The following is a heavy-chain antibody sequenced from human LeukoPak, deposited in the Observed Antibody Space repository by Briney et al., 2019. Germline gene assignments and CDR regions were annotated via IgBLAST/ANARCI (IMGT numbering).Heavy chain of an antibody. CDR2: TSGSGGST. Sequence: GGSLRLSCAASGFTFSSYAMSWVRQAPGKGLEWVSATSGSGGSTYYADSVKGRFTISRDNSKNTLYLQMNSLRAEDTAVYYCAKGLSQIDSCWDYWGQGTLVTVSS. J-gene: IGHJ4*02. V-gene: IGHV3-23*01. D-gene: IGHD2-2*01. CDR3: AKGLSQIDSCWDY. CDR1: GFTFSSYA.